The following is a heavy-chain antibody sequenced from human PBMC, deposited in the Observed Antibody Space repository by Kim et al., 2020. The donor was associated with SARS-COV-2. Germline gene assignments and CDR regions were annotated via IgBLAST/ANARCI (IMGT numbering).Heavy chain of an antibody. CDR3: TRHPGSRHTPYYVDY. J-gene: IGHJ4*02. Sequence: ASVKGRFTISRDDSKNTAYLQMNSLKTEDTAVYYCTRHPGSRHTPYYVDYWGQGTLVTVSS. D-gene: IGHD2-2*02. V-gene: IGHV3-73*01.